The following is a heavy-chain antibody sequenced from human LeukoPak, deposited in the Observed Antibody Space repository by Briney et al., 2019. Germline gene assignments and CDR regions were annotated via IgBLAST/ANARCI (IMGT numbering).Heavy chain of an antibody. V-gene: IGHV3-30*01. CDR3: ARTYYDILTGRAYYSYMDV. CDR1: GFTFSSYA. CDR2: ISYDGSNK. D-gene: IGHD3-9*01. Sequence: PGRSLRLSCAASGFTFSSYAMHWVRQAPGKGLEWVAVISYDGSNKYYADSVKGRFPISRDNAKNPLYLQMNSLRAEDTAVYYCARTYYDILTGRAYYSYMDVWGKGTTVTVSS. J-gene: IGHJ6*03.